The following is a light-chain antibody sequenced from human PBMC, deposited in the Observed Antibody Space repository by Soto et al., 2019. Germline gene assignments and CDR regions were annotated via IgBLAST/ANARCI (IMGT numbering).Light chain of an antibody. CDR1: QSINDW. J-gene: IGKJ3*01. Sequence: DILMTQSPSTLSASVGDTVTITCRASQSINDWLAWYQQKPGKAPKLLIYDASILQSEVPSRFSGSGYGTEFTLTINSLQPDDFGTYYCQQDNICFGPETTDDIK. CDR2: DAS. V-gene: IGKV1-5*01. CDR3: QQDNIC.